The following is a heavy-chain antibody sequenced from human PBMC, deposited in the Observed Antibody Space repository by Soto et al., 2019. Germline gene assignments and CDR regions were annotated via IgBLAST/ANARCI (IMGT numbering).Heavy chain of an antibody. CDR2: INPSGGST. Sequence: ASVKVSCKASGYTFTSYYMHWVRQAPGQGLEWMGIINPSGGSTSYAQKFQGRVTMTRDTSTSTVYMELSSLRSEDTAVYYCARDPWVVDERNGYYYGMDVWGQGTTVTVSS. D-gene: IGHD2-15*01. V-gene: IGHV1-46*01. J-gene: IGHJ6*02. CDR3: ARDPWVVDERNGYYYGMDV. CDR1: GYTFTSYY.